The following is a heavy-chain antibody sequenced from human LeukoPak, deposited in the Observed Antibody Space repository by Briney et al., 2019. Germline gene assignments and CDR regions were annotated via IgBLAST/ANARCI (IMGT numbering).Heavy chain of an antibody. V-gene: IGHV4-34*01. CDR3: ARARIAAALGYFDY. J-gene: IGHJ4*02. CDR1: GGSFSGYY. D-gene: IGHD6-13*01. Sequence: SETLSLTCAVYGGSFSGYYWSWIRQPPEKGLEWIGEINHSGSTNYNPSLKSRVTISVDTSKNQFSLKLSSVTAADTAVYYCARARIAAALGYFDYWGQGTLVTVSS. CDR2: INHSGST.